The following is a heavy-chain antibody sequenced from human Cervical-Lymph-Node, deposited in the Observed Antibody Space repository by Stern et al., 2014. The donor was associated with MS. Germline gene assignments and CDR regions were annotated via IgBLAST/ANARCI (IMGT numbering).Heavy chain of an antibody. Sequence: QMQLVQSGPGLVKPSQTLSLTCTVSGGSISSGSYYWSWIRQPAGKGLEWIGRIYTSGSTNYNPSLKSRVTISVATSKNQFSLKLSSVTAADTAVYYCARDESYSSSWYWFDPWGQGTLVTVSS. J-gene: IGHJ5*02. CDR2: IYTSGST. CDR1: GGSISSGSYY. CDR3: ARDESYSSSWYWFDP. D-gene: IGHD6-13*01. V-gene: IGHV4-61*02.